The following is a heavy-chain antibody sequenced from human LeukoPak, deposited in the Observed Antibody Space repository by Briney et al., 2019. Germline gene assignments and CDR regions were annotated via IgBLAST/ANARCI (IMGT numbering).Heavy chain of an antibody. Sequence: SETLSLTCAVYGGSFSGYYWSWIRQPPGKGLEWIGYIYYSGSTNYNPSLKSRVTISVDTSKNQFSLKLSSVTAADTAVYYCARQRGGYDSGYYFDYWGQGTLVTVSS. CDR1: GGSFSGYY. CDR2: IYYSGST. J-gene: IGHJ4*02. V-gene: IGHV4-59*08. D-gene: IGHD5-12*01. CDR3: ARQRGGYDSGYYFDY.